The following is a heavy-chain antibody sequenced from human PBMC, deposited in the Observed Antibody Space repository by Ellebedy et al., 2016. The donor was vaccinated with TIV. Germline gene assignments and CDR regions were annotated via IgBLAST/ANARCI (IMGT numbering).Heavy chain of an antibody. CDR2: IYYSGST. CDR1: GGSISNNY. J-gene: IGHJ6*03. V-gene: IGHV4-59*08. Sequence: GSLRLSCTASGGSISNNYWSWIRQPPGKGLEWIGYIYYSGSTNYNPSLKSRVTISVDTSRNQFSLKLGSVTAADTAVYYCARLPAEYYYYYYMDVWGKGTTVTVSS. CDR3: ARLPAEYYYYYYMDV.